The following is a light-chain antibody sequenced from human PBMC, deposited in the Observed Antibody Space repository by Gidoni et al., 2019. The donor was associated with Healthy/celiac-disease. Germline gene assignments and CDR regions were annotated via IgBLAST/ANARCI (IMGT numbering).Light chain of an antibody. CDR1: QSVSSSY. CDR3: QQYGSSPRT. V-gene: IGKV3-20*01. CDR2: GAS. J-gene: IGKJ1*01. Sequence: EIVLTQSPGTLSLAPGERATLSCRASQSVSSSYLAWYQQKPGQAPRHIIYGASSRATGIPDRFSGSGSGTDFTLTISRLEPEDFAGYYCQQYGSSPRTFGQGTKVEIK.